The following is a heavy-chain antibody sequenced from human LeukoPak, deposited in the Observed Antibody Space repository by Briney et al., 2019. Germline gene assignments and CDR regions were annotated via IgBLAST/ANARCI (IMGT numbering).Heavy chain of an antibody. D-gene: IGHD6-13*01. CDR3: ARTPSRQQLAIDY. CDR1: GGSISSYY. V-gene: IGHV4-59*01. CDR2: IYYSGSA. Sequence: PSETLSLTCTVSGGSISSYYWSWIRQPPGKGLEWIGYIYYSGSANYNPSLRSRVTISVDTSKNQFSLKLSSVTAADTAVYYCARTPSRQQLAIDYWGQGTLVTVSS. J-gene: IGHJ4*02.